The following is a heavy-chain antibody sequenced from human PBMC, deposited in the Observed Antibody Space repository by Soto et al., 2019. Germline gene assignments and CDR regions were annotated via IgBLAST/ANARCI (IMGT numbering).Heavy chain of an antibody. D-gene: IGHD3-22*01. J-gene: IGHJ4*02. V-gene: IGHV5-51*01. Sequence: PGESLKISCKGSGYSFTSYWIGWVRQMPGKGLEWMGIIYPGDSDTRYSPSSQGQVTISADKSISTAYLQWSSLKASDTAMYYCARPHYYDSSGYYYVAYWGQGTLVTVSS. CDR3: ARPHYYDSSGYYYVAY. CDR2: IYPGDSDT. CDR1: GYSFTSYW.